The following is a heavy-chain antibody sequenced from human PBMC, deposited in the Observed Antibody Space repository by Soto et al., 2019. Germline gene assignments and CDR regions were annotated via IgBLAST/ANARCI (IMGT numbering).Heavy chain of an antibody. CDR1: GFTFDYYW. CDR3: ARGGDPDY. Sequence: EVHLVASGGGVVQPGGSLRLSCVASGFTFDYYWMHWVRQPSGEGLMWVSRLQTDGSHPDYAASVKGRFTISRDNAKNTLYLQMNNLRVKDTAAYYCARGGDPDYWGQGTLVTVSS. CDR2: LQTDGSHP. J-gene: IGHJ4*02. D-gene: IGHD2-21*02. V-gene: IGHV3-74*01.